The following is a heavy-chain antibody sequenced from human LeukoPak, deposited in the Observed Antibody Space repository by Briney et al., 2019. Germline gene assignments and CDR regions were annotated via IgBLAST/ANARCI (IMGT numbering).Heavy chain of an antibody. V-gene: IGHV3-23*01. Sequence: GPLSLSCAASGFRFSSYALSWVRRAPGKGLEWVSGISGSGSTAVYTDSVRGRFTVSRDNSKNTLYLQMNSLRDEDTAAYYCAKDALGGSGSYSWGTFDYWGQGTLVIVS. D-gene: IGHD3-10*01. J-gene: IGHJ4*02. CDR1: GFRFSSYA. CDR2: ISGSGSTA. CDR3: AKDALGGSGSYSWGTFDY.